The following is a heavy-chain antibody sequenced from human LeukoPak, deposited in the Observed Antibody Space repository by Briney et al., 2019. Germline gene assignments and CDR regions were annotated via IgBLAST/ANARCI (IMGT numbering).Heavy chain of an antibody. D-gene: IGHD5-24*01. CDR2: ISYSGAI. J-gene: IGHJ4*02. V-gene: IGHV4-59*03. CDR3: ALGRDGYNYNFDY. CDR1: GGSFSGYY. Sequence: SETLSLTCAVYGGSFSGYYWSWIRQPPGKGLEYIGYISYSGAINYNPSLKSRVTISVDTSKNQFSLRLTSVTAADTAVYYCALGRDGYNYNFDYWGQGTLVTVSS.